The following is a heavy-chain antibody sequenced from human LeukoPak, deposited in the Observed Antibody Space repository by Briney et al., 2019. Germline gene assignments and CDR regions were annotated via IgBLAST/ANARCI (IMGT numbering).Heavy chain of an antibody. D-gene: IGHD6-13*01. J-gene: IGHJ6*02. Sequence: SQTLSLTCTVSGGSIRSGGYYWSWIRQPAGTGLEWIGRIYTSGSTNYNPSLKSRVTISVDTSKNQFSLKLSSVTAADTAVYYCARANQSSSWYEDVVVTTIGNYYYYGMDVWGQGTTVTVSS. V-gene: IGHV4-61*02. CDR3: ARANQSSSWYEDVVVTTIGNYYYYGMDV. CDR2: IYTSGST. CDR1: GGSIRSGGYY.